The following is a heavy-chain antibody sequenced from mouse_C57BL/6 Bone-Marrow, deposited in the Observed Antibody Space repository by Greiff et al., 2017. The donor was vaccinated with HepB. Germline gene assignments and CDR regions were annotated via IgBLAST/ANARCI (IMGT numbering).Heavy chain of an antibody. CDR3: ARWVIYYYGMNAMDY. J-gene: IGHJ4*01. CDR2: IDPANGNT. Sequence: EVKLVESVAELVRPGASVKLSCTASGFNIKNTYMHWVKQRPEQGLEWIGRIDPANGNTKYAPKFQGKATITADTSSNTAYLQLSSLTSEDTAIYYCARWVIYYYGMNAMDYWGQGTSVTVSS. V-gene: IGHV14-3*01. D-gene: IGHD1-1*01. CDR1: GFNIKNTY.